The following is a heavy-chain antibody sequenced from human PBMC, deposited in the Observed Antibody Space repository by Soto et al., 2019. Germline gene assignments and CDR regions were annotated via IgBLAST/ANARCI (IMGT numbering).Heavy chain of an antibody. V-gene: IGHV4-59*08. J-gene: IGHJ4*02. CDR1: GGSIRIYY. D-gene: IGHD5-12*01. CDR3: ARNIVSTKGFDD. Sequence: SETVSLTCYVSGGSIRIYYWSWIRQPPGKGLEWIGYIHYSGTTNYSPSLKSRVTISVDTSKNLFSLKVTSVTAADTAVYYCARNIVSTKGFDDWGQGTLVTVSS. CDR2: IHYSGTT.